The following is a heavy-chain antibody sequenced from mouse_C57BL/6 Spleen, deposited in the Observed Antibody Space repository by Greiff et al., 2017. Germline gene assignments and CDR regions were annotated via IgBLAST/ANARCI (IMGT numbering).Heavy chain of an antibody. J-gene: IGHJ3*01. D-gene: IGHD3-2*02. V-gene: IGHV1-82*01. CDR2: IYPGDGAT. CDR3: ASLWGDSSGFAY. Sequence: VQLQQSGPELVKPGASVKISCKASGYAFSSSWMNWVKQRPGKGLEWIGRIYPGDGATNYNGKFKGKATLTADKSSSTAYMQLSSLTSEDYAVYFWASLWGDSSGFAYWGQGTLVTVSA. CDR1: GYAFSSSW.